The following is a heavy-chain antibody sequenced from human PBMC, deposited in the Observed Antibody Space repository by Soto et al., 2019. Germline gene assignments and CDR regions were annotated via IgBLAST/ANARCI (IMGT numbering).Heavy chain of an antibody. CDR3: ARLHSGTARPDY. Sequence: GESLKISCKGSGYTFTDYWIGWVRQLPGKGLEWMGIIYPGDSDTRYSPSFQGHVTITVDKSTSTAYLQWNTLKASDTAMYYCARLHSGTARPDYWGQGTQVTVSS. J-gene: IGHJ4*02. CDR2: IYPGDSDT. CDR1: GYTFTDYW. D-gene: IGHD6-19*01. V-gene: IGHV5-51*01.